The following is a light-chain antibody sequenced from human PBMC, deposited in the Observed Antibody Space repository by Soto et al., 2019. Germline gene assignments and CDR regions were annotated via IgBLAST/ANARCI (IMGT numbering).Light chain of an antibody. CDR1: SSDVGGYNY. CDR2: EVS. CDR3: SSYTSSSTLEV. J-gene: IGLJ1*01. Sequence: QSALTQPASVSGSPGQSITISCTGTSSDVGGYNYVSWYQQHPGKAPKLMIYEVSTRPSGVSNRFSGSKSGNTAYLTISGLPAEDEADYYCSSYTSSSTLEVFGTGTKVTVL. V-gene: IGLV2-14*01.